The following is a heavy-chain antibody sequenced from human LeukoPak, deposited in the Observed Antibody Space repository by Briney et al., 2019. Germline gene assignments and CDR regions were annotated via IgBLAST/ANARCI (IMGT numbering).Heavy chain of an antibody. CDR2: IYYSGST. V-gene: IGHV4-39*01. J-gene: IGHJ5*02. Sequence: SETLSLTCTVSGGAISSSSYHWGWIRQPPGKGLEWIGSIYYSGSTYYNPSLKSRVTVSVDTSKNQFSLKLSSVTAADTAVYYCARYSTSSGWFDPWGQGTLVTVSS. D-gene: IGHD6-6*01. CDR3: ARYSTSSGWFDP. CDR1: GGAISSSSYH.